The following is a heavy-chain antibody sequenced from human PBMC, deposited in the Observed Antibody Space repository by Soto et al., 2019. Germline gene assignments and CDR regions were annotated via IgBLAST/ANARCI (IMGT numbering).Heavy chain of an antibody. V-gene: IGHV3-21*01. Sequence: EVQLVESGGGLVKPGGSLRLSCAASGFTFSSYSMNWVRQAPGKWLEWVSSISSSSSYIYYADSVKGRFTISRDNAKNSLYLQMNSLRAEDTAVYYCERSWNYYYYYGMDVWGQGTTVTVSS. CDR3: ERSWNYYYYYGMDV. CDR1: GFTFSSYS. D-gene: IGHD3-3*01. CDR2: ISSSSSYI. J-gene: IGHJ6*02.